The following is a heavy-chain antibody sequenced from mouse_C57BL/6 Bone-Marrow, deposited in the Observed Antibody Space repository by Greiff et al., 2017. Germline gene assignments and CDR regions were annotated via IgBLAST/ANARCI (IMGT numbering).Heavy chain of an antibody. J-gene: IGHJ2*01. D-gene: IGHD2-4*01. Sequence: QVQLQQPGAELVMPGASVKLSCKASGYTFTSYWMHWVKQRPGQGLEWIGEIDPSDSYTNYNQQFKGKSTLTVDKSSSTAYMQLSSLTSEDSAVYYCARDYDYDGGDYFDYWGQGTTLTVSS. V-gene: IGHV1-69*01. CDR3: ARDYDYDGGDYFDY. CDR2: IDPSDSYT. CDR1: GYTFTSYW.